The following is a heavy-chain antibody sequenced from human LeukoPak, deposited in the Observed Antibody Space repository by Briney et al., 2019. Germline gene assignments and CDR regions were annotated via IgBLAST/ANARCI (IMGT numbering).Heavy chain of an antibody. CDR2: IYTSGST. V-gene: IGHV4-4*07. Sequence: SETLSLTCTVSGGSISSYYWSWIRQPAGKGLEWIGRIYTSGSTNYNPSLKSRVTISVDTSKNQFSLKLSSVTAADTAVYYCARVVEPDYYYYYYMDVWGKGTTVTVSS. J-gene: IGHJ6*03. CDR3: ARVVEPDYYYYYYMDV. D-gene: IGHD1-1*01. CDR1: GGSISSYY.